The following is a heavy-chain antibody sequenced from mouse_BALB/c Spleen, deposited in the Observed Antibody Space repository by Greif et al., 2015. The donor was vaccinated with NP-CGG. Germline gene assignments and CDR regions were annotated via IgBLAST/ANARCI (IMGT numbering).Heavy chain of an antibody. V-gene: IGHV2-2*02. Sequence: QVQLKESGPGLVQPSQSLSITCTVSGFSLTSYGVYWVRQSPGKGLEWLGVIWSGGSTDYNAAFISRLSISKDNSKSQVFFKMNSLQANDTAIYYCARNHYYGSWDAMDYWGQGTSVTVSS. CDR3: ARNHYYGSWDAMDY. CDR2: IWSGGST. D-gene: IGHD1-2*01. J-gene: IGHJ4*01. CDR1: GFSLTSYG.